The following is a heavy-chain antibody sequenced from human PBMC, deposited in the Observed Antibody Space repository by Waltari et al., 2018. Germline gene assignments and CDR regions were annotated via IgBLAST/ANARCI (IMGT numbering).Heavy chain of an antibody. J-gene: IGHJ6*02. CDR3: VRLEDCTGPGGHCYSGDPFALDV. CDR1: GGSFRGLY. CDR2: SNHAGDT. V-gene: IGHV4-34*02. D-gene: IGHD2-8*02. Sequence: VPLQQRGAGLLQSADTLSLTCAVYGGSFRGLYSGWVRQPPWKGLEWLGESNHAGDTKHNPSIRSRVTMSADTSKSQFSLKLNSVTAADTAVYYCVRLEDCTGPGGHCYSGDPFALDVWGQGTTVTVSS.